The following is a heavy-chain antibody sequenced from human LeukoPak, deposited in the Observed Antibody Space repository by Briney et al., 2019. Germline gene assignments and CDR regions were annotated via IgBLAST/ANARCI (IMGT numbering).Heavy chain of an antibody. CDR3: ARLGVPAAYSYYYYMDV. J-gene: IGHJ6*03. V-gene: IGHV4-4*09. CDR2: IYTSGST. CDR1: GGSTSSYY. D-gene: IGHD2-2*01. Sequence: MTSETLSLTCTVSGGSTSSYYWSWIRQPPGKGLEWIGYIYTSGSTNYNPSLKSRVTISVDTSKNQYSLKLSSVTAADTAVYYCARLGVPAAYSYYYYMDVWGKGTTVTVSS.